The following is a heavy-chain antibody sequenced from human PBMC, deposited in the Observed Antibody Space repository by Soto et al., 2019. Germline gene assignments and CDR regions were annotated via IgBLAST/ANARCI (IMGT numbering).Heavy chain of an antibody. J-gene: IGHJ5*02. CDR2: INAGNGNT. V-gene: IGHV1-3*01. Sequence: ASVKVSCKASGYTFTSYALHWVRRAPGQRLEWMGWINAGNGNTKYSQKFQGRVTITRDTPASTAYMELSSLRSEDTAVYYCARDWGITARPRWFDPWGQGTLVTVSS. CDR3: ARDWGITARPRWFDP. D-gene: IGHD6-6*01. CDR1: GYTFTSYA.